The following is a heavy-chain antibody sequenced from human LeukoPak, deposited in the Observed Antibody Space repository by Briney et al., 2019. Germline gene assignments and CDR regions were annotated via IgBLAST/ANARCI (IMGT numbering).Heavy chain of an antibody. Sequence: SETLSLTCAVYGGSFSGYYWSWIRQPPGKGLEWIGYIYYSGSTNYNPSLKSRVTISVDTSKNQFSLKLSSVTAADTAVYYCARETTVTEDAFDIWGQGTMVTVSS. V-gene: IGHV4-59*01. J-gene: IGHJ3*02. D-gene: IGHD4-17*01. CDR1: GGSFSGYY. CDR2: IYYSGST. CDR3: ARETTVTEDAFDI.